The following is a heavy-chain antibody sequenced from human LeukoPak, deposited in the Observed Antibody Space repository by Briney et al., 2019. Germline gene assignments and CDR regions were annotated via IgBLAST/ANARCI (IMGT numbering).Heavy chain of an antibody. CDR2: ISSSSSYI. Sequence: SGGSLRLSCAASGFTFSSYSMNWVRQAPGKGLEWVSSISSSSSYIYYADSVKGRFTISRDNAKNSLYLQMNSLRAEDTAVYYCAKDRRRDDVLTGSFSGWGQGTLVTVSS. CDR3: AKDRRRDDVLTGSFSG. V-gene: IGHV3-21*01. CDR1: GFTFSSYS. D-gene: IGHD3-9*01. J-gene: IGHJ4*02.